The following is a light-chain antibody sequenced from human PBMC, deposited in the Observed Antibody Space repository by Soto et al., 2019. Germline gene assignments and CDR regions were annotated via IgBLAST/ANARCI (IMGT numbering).Light chain of an antibody. J-gene: IGKJ2*01. CDR3: QQYGSPPFT. V-gene: IGKV3-20*01. CDR1: QSVGSTY. CDR2: GAS. Sequence: EIVLTQSPGTLSLSPGERATLSCRASQSVGSTYLAWFQHKPGQAPRLLIYGASSRATGIPDRFSGSGSGTDFTLTISRLEPEDFAVYYCQQYGSPPFTFGQGTKLEIK.